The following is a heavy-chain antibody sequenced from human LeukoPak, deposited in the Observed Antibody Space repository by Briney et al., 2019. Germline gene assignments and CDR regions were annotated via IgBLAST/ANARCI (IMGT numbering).Heavy chain of an antibody. CDR1: GFTFRNYA. J-gene: IGHJ4*02. V-gene: IGHV3-23*01. CDR3: AKDITVIKDIDY. CDR2: ISGSGGST. D-gene: IGHD4-11*01. Sequence: GGSLRLSCAASGFTFRNYAMSWVRQAPGKGLEWVSNISGSGGSTYYADSMKGRFTISRDNSKNMLYLQMNSLRAEDTAVYYCAKDITVIKDIDYWGQGTLVTVSS.